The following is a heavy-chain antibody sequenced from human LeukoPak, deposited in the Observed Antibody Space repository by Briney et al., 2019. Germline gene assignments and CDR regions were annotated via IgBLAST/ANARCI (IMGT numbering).Heavy chain of an antibody. Sequence: SETLSLTCAVYGGSFSGYYWSWIRQPPGKGLEWIGEINQSGSTNYNPSLKSRVTISVDTSKNQFSLKMSSVTGADTAVYYCARYSSRYCSGGSCPRANFDYWGQGTLVTVSS. V-gene: IGHV4-34*01. CDR1: GGSFSGYY. CDR2: INQSGST. CDR3: ARYSSRYCSGGSCPRANFDY. J-gene: IGHJ4*02. D-gene: IGHD2-15*01.